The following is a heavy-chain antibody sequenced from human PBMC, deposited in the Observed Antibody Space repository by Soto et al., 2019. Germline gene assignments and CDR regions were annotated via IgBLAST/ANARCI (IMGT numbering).Heavy chain of an antibody. Sequence: SETLSLTCTVSGGSISSSSYYWGWIRQPPGKGLEWIGSIYYSGSTYYNPSLKSRVTISVDTSKNQFSLKLSSVTAADTAVYYCARHMNSVWEMATIKDWGGFDYWGQGTLVTVSS. V-gene: IGHV4-39*01. CDR3: ARHMNSVWEMATIKDWGGFDY. D-gene: IGHD5-12*01. J-gene: IGHJ4*02. CDR1: GGSISSSSYY. CDR2: IYYSGST.